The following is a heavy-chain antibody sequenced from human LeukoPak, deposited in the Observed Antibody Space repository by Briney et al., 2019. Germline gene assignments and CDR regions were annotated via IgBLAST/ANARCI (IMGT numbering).Heavy chain of an antibody. J-gene: IGHJ6*02. CDR3: ARHRAEYYYGMDV. D-gene: IGHD6-25*01. Sequence: GGSLRLSCAASGFTVSSNYMSWVRQAPGKGLEWVSVIYSGGSTYYADSVKGRFTISRDNSKNTLYLQMNSLRAEDTAVYYCARHRAEYYYGMDVWAKGPRSPSP. CDR2: IYSGGST. V-gene: IGHV3-53*01. CDR1: GFTVSSNY.